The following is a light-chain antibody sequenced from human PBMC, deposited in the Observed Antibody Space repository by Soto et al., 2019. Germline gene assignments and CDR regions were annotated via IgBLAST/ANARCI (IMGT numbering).Light chain of an antibody. CDR1: QSISNH. Sequence: DIQMTQSPSSLSASVEDRLIITCRASQSISNHLNWYQQKPGKAPKLLIFAASSLQSGVPSRFSGSRSGPDFTLTISSLQPEDFATYYCQQNYSTTHSFGQGTKVDI. J-gene: IGKJ2*01. V-gene: IGKV1-39*01. CDR3: QQNYSTTHS. CDR2: AAS.